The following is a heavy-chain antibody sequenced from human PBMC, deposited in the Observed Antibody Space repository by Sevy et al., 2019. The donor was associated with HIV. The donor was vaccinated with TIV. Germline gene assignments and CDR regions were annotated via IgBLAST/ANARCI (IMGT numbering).Heavy chain of an antibody. CDR1: GFTFSSYS. V-gene: IGHV3-21*01. CDR2: ISSSSYI. J-gene: IGHJ3*02. CDR3: AKGLGMVQGALLSDDI. D-gene: IGHD3-10*01. Sequence: GGSLRLSCAASGFTFSSYSMNWVRQAPGKGLEWVSSISSSSYIYYADSVKGRFTISRDNSKNTLYLQMNSLRGDDTSLYYCAKGLGMVQGALLSDDIWGQGTMVTVSS.